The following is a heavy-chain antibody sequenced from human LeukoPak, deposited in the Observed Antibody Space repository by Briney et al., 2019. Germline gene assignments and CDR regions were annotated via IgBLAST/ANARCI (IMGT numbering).Heavy chain of an antibody. J-gene: IGHJ4*02. CDR3: VRGNGDF. CDR2: IKQDGSEK. V-gene: IGHV3-7*01. D-gene: IGHD2-8*01. CDR1: GFTFSSYW. Sequence: GGSLRLSCVASGFTFSSYWMSWVRQAPGKGLEWVANIKQDGSEKYYVDSVKGRFTISRDNAKSSLFLQMNSLRAEDTAVYYCVRGNGDFWGQGTLVTVSS.